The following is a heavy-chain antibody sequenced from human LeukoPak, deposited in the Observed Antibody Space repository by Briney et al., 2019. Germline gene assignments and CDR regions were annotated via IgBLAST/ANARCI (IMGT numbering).Heavy chain of an antibody. CDR3: AKDLVFLGYCNNPHCYDAFDI. CDR1: TFNLTNSG. CDR2: ISYDGSHT. D-gene: IGHD2-8*01. Sequence: PGGSLRLSCSASTFNLTNSGMHWVRQAPGKGLEWVAFISYDGSHTYYADSVKGRFTLSRDSSENTLYLQMNSLRAEDTAVYYCAKDLVFLGYCNNPHCYDAFDIWGQGTMVAVSS. V-gene: IGHV3-30*18. J-gene: IGHJ3*02.